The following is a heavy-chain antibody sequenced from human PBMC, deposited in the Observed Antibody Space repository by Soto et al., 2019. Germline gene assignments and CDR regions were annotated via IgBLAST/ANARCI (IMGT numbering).Heavy chain of an antibody. D-gene: IGHD2-15*01. CDR2: ISPGSRYP. CDR1: GFTLGDSY. V-gene: IGHV3-11*06. J-gene: IGHJ5*02. CDR3: VRGGGGGLFDP. Sequence: GGSLRLSCAGSGFTLGDSYMSWIRQAPGKGLEWLSYISPGSRYPAYADSVKGRFTISRDNAKRSLYLQMMSLTAEDTAIYYCVRGGGGGLFDPWGQGTMVTVSS.